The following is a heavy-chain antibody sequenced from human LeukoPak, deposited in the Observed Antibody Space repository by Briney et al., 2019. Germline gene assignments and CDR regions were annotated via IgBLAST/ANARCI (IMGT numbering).Heavy chain of an antibody. CDR3: ARAGYSYPTGGWDY. CDR1: GFTFSSYV. D-gene: IGHD5-18*01. V-gene: IGHV3-33*01. CDR2: IWFDGSNY. Sequence: GGSLRLSCVASGFTFSSYVMHWVRQAPGKGLEWVAVIWFDGSNYYYADFVKDRFTISRDSSKNTLYLQMNSLRAEDTAVYYCARAGYSYPTGGWDYWGQGTLVTVSS. J-gene: IGHJ4*02.